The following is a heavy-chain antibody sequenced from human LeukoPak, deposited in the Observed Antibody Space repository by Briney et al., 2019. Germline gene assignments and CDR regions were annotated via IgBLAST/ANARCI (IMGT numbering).Heavy chain of an antibody. CDR1: GYTFNNYY. D-gene: IGHD2-21*02. CDR2: INPSGDST. Sequence: GASVKVSCKASGYTFNNYYMHWVRQAPGQGLEWMGIINPSGDSTSYAQKFQGRVTMTRDTSTSTVYMELSSLRSEDTAVYYCASVLYCGADCYSGRYFFDYWGQGTLVTVSS. J-gene: IGHJ4*02. V-gene: IGHV1-46*02. CDR3: ASVLYCGADCYSGRYFFDY.